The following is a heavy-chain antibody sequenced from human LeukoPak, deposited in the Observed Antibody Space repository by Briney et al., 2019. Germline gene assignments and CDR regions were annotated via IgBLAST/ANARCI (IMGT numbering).Heavy chain of an antibody. CDR1: GGSISSSSYY. CDR3: ARRSSWASDY. CDR2: IYYSGST. J-gene: IGHJ4*02. V-gene: IGHV4-39*01. D-gene: IGHD6-13*01. Sequence: SETLSLTCTVSGGSISSSSYYWGWIRQPPGKGLEWIGSIYYSGSTYYNPSLKSRVTISVDTSKNQFSLKLSSVTAADTAVYYCARRSSWASDYWGQGTLVTVS.